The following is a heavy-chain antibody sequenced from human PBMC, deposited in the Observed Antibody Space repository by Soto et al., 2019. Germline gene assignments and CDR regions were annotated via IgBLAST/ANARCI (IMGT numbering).Heavy chain of an antibody. CDR3: TTPNMTQAN. CDR2: IKIKTDGGTT. J-gene: IGHJ4*02. V-gene: IGHV3-15*01. CDR1: GFTFSNAW. Sequence: EVQLVESGGGLVKPGGSLRLSCAASGFTFSNAWMSWVRQAPGKGLEWVGRIKIKTDGGTTDYAAPVKGRFTISRDDSTNTLYLQMNSLKTEDTAVYYCTTPNMTQANWGQGTLVTVSS.